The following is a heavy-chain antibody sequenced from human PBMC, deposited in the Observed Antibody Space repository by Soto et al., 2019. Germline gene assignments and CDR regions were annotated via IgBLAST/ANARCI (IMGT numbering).Heavy chain of an antibody. CDR1: GYTFTNYY. D-gene: IGHD6-13*01. J-gene: IGHJ4*02. V-gene: IGHV1-46*01. Sequence: QVQLVQSGAEVKKPGASVKVSCKASGYTFTNYYIHWVRQAPGQGLEWMGIISPTGGSTNYAQKFQGRVTLTMDTSTSTVYMELSSLRFEDTAVYYCARDLAAADYWGQGTLVTVSS. CDR3: ARDLAAADY. CDR2: ISPTGGST.